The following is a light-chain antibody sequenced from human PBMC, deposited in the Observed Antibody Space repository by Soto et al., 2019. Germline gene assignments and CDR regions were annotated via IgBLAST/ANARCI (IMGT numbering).Light chain of an antibody. J-gene: IGKJ1*01. CDR2: KAS. Sequence: TQLTQSPSSLSASVGDRLTITCRASQSISTYLNWYQQKPGKAHKLLIYKASTLQSGVQSRFSGSGSGTEFILTIRSLQPDDFATYPCQHYNSYSEAFGQGTKVDIK. CDR1: QSISTY. CDR3: QHYNSYSEA. V-gene: IGKV1-5*03.